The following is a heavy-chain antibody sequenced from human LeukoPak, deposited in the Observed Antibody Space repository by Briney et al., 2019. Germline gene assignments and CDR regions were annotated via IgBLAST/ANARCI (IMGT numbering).Heavy chain of an antibody. V-gene: IGHV3-33*01. D-gene: IGHD3-22*01. J-gene: IGHJ1*01. CDR3: ARGPGDDSSGYSVEYFQH. CDR2: IWFDGSNK. Sequence: GGSLRLSCAASGFTLSNYGMHWVRQAPGKGLQWVAVIWFDGSNKYYADSVKGRFTISRDNSEKTLYLQMNSLRAEDTAVYYCARGPGDDSSGYSVEYFQHWGQGTLVTVSS. CDR1: GFTLSNYG.